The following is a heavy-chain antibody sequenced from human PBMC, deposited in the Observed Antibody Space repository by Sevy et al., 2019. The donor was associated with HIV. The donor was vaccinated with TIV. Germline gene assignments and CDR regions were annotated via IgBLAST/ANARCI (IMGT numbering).Heavy chain of an antibody. D-gene: IGHD3-9*01. J-gene: IGHJ4*02. CDR3: ARSPPWGNTWLYYFDS. CDR2: VNYSGST. V-gene: IGHV4-39*01. Sequence: SETLSLTCTVSGGSISNKNYYWCWIRQSPGKGLEWIGSVNYSGSTYYNPSLKSRVTITVDTSKNQFSLRLSSVTAADTAVYYCARSPPWGNTWLYYFDSWGQGTLVTVSS. CDR1: GGSISNKNYY.